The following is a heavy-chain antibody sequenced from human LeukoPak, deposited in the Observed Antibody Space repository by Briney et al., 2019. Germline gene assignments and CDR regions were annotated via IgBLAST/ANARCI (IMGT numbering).Heavy chain of an antibody. CDR3: AKLIPAVDCSRTSCYGFDY. Sequence: GGSLRLSCAASGFTFSTYSGNWVRQAPGKGLEWVSYISGSSSTIFYADSVNGRFTISRDNSKNTLYLQMSSLRAEDTAVYYCAKLIPAVDCSRTSCYGFDYWGQGTLVTVSS. V-gene: IGHV3-48*01. CDR1: GFTFSTYS. CDR2: ISGSSSTI. D-gene: IGHD2-2*01. J-gene: IGHJ4*02.